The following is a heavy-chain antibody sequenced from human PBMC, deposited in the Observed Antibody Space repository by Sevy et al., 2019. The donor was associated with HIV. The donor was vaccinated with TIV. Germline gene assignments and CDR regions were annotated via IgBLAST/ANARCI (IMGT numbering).Heavy chain of an antibody. CDR1: GFTFSSYA. J-gene: IGHJ4*02. Sequence: GGSLRLSCAASGFTFSSYAMHWVRQAPGKGLEWVAVISDDGSNKYYANSVKGRLTISRDNSKNTLYLQMNSLRAEDTAVYYWAGPSSLRWGQLVHWGQGTLVTVSS. V-gene: IGHV3-30-3*01. D-gene: IGHD6-13*01. CDR3: AGPSSLRWGQLVH. CDR2: ISDDGSNK.